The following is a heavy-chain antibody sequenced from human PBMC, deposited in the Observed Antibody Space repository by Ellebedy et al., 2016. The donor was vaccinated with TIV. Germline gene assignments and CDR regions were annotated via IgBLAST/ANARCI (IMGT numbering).Heavy chain of an antibody. V-gene: IGHV3-30*18. J-gene: IGHJ4*02. CDR3: SKEISPRSSNGWPFDQ. CDR2: IAHDGSVQ. D-gene: IGHD6-19*01. Sequence: PGGSLRLSCAASEFTFSDYGMHWVRQAPGKGLEWVAVIAHDGSVQHYADFARGRFIVSRDNFKNTLHLQMDNLKVEDTAIYYCSKEISPRSSNGWPFDQWGQGTLVTVSS. CDR1: EFTFSDYG.